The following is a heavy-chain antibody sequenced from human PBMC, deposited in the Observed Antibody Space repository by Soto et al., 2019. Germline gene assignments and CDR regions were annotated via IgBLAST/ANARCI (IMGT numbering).Heavy chain of an antibody. Sequence: SETLSLTCTVSGGSISSSRSYWGWIRQPPGKGLEWIGTISYSGDTYHNPSLKSRVTISADTSKNQFSLRLSSATVADTALYYCARHVRDTYYYGMDVWGQGTTVTVSS. J-gene: IGHJ6*02. CDR3: ARHVRDTYYYGMDV. CDR2: ISYSGDT. V-gene: IGHV4-39*01. CDR1: GGSISSSRSY.